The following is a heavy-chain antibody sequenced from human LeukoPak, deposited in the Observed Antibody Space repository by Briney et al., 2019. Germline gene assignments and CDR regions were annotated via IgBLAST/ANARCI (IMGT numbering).Heavy chain of an antibody. CDR3: AKDQSISTSCYPGGCVDY. D-gene: IGHD2-2*01. CDR2: ISGSGGST. V-gene: IGHV3-23*01. CDR1: GFTFSSYA. Sequence: PGGSLRLSCAASGFTFSSYAMSWVRQAPGKGLEWVSAISGSGGSTYYADSVKGRFTISRDNSKNTLYLQMNSLRAEDTAVYYCAKDQSISTSCYPGGCVDYWGQGTLVTVSS. J-gene: IGHJ4*02.